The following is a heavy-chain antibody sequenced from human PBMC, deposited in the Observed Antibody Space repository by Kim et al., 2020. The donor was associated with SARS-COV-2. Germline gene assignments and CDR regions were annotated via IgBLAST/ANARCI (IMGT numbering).Heavy chain of an antibody. CDR2: IDWDDDE. J-gene: IGHJ4*02. V-gene: IGHV2-70*11. CDR1: GFSLTTSGMC. D-gene: IGHD2-2*01. CDR3: ARIRCSCSSTSCQAAYFDY. Sequence: SGPTLVNPTQTLTLTCTFSGFSLTTSGMCVSWIRQPPGKALEWLARIDWDDDEYYSASLKTRLSISKDTFINQVVLTMTTMDPVDTATYYCARIRCSCSSTSCQAAYFDYWGQGTLVTVSS.